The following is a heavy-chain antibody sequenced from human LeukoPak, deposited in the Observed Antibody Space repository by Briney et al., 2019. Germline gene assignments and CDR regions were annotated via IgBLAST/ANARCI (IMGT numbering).Heavy chain of an antibody. V-gene: IGHV3-23*01. CDR3: AKGGAADYYYYYSGMDV. D-gene: IGHD6-13*01. CDR2: ISGSGGST. CDR1: GHTFSRYA. J-gene: IGHJ6*02. Sequence: GGSLRLPRAASGHTFSRYAMSWVRHAPGKGLEWVSAISGSGGSTYYADSVKGRFTTYRDNSKNTLYLKMNSVRTEDTAVYYCAKGGAADYYYYYSGMDVWGQGTTVTVSS.